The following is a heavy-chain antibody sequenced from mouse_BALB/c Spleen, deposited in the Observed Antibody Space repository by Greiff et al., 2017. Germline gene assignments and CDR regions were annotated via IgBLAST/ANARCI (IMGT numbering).Heavy chain of an antibody. CDR3: ARLALGFYAMDY. D-gene: IGHD3-3*01. CDR1: GFAFSSYD. V-gene: IGHV5-12-1*01. Sequence: EVQVVESGGGLVKPGGSLKLSCAASGFAFSSYDMSWVRQTPEKRLEWVAYISSGGGSTYYPDTVKGRFTISRDNAKNTLYLQMSSLKSEDTAMYYCARLALGFYAMDYWGQGTSVTVSS. CDR2: ISSGGGST. J-gene: IGHJ4*01.